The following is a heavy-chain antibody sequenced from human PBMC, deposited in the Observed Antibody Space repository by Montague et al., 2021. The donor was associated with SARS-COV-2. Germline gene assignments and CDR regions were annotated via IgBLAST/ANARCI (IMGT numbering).Heavy chain of an antibody. D-gene: IGHD2/OR15-2a*01. CDR1: GFNFSRYG. V-gene: IGHV3-33*06. CDR2: IWYDGSNK. J-gene: IGHJ6*02. Sequence: SGRVSCAASGFNFSRYGMHWVRQAPGKGLEWVAVIWYDGSNKYYADSVKGRFTISRDNSKNTLYLQMNSLRAEDTAVYYCAKSAHSIFYGHGGRRYYYYGMDVWGQGTTVTVSS. CDR3: AKSAHSIFYGHGGRRYYYYGMDV.